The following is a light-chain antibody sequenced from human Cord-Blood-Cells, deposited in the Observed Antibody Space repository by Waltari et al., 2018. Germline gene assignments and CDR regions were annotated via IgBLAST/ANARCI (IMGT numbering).Light chain of an antibody. Sequence: PDSLAVSLGERATINCKSSQSVLYSSNNKNYLAWYQQKPGQPPKLLIYWASTRESGVPDRFSGSGSGTDFTLTISSLQAEDVAVYYCQQYYSTPITFGPGTKVDIK. CDR3: QQYYSTPIT. CDR2: WAS. J-gene: IGKJ3*01. CDR1: QSVLYSSNNKNY. V-gene: IGKV4-1*01.